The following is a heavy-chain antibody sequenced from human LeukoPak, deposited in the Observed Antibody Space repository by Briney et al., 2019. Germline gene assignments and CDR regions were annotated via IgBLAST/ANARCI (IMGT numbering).Heavy chain of an antibody. CDR3: ASLNDSSGYPFDY. CDR1: GFTFSSYA. CDR2: ISGSGGST. D-gene: IGHD3-22*01. V-gene: IGHV3-23*01. J-gene: IGHJ4*02. Sequence: GGSLRLSCAASGFTFSSYAMSWVRQAPGKGLEWVSAISGSGGSTYYADSVKGRFTISRDNSKNTLYLQMNSLRAEDTAVYYCASLNDSSGYPFDYWGQGTLVTVSS.